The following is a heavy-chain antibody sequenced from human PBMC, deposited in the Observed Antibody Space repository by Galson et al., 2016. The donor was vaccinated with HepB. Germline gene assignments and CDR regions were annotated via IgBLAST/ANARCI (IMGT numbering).Heavy chain of an antibody. CDR3: TVQVVLLGHDAFDI. D-gene: IGHD2-15*01. J-gene: IGHJ3*02. Sequence: SETLSLTCYVSGGSVSSGRYYWTWIRQPPGKGLEWIGYVSNTGTTNRNPSLKSRVTISIDTSNNQFSLRLSSVTAAATAVYYCTVQVVLLGHDAFDIWGQGTMVAVSS. CDR2: VSNTGTT. CDR1: GGSVSSGRYY. V-gene: IGHV4-61*01.